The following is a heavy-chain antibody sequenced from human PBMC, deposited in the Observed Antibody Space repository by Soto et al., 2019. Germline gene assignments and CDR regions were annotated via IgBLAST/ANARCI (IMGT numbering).Heavy chain of an antibody. V-gene: IGHV4-31*03. Sequence: QVQLQESGPGLVKPSQTLSLTCTVSGGSISSGGYYWSWIRQHPGKGLEWIGYIYYSGSTYYNPSLKCRVTISVDTSKNQFSLKLSSVTAADTAVYYCARVSGIAAAGTGYLDLWGRGTLVTVSS. CDR1: GGSISSGGYY. J-gene: IGHJ2*01. D-gene: IGHD6-13*01. CDR2: IYYSGST. CDR3: ARVSGIAAAGTGYLDL.